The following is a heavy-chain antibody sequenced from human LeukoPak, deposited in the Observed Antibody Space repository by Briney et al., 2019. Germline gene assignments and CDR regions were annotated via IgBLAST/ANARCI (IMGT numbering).Heavy chain of an antibody. CDR2: INTNTGNP. J-gene: IGHJ5*02. CDR3: ARDPRGGYSNLYP. Sequence: ASVKVSFKASGYTFTSYAMNWVRQAPGQGLEWMGWINTNTGNPTYAQGLTGRFVFSLDTSVNTAYLQISSLKTEDTAVYYCARDPRGGYSNLYPWGQGTLVTVSS. CDR1: GYTFTSYA. V-gene: IGHV7-4-1*02. D-gene: IGHD4-11*01.